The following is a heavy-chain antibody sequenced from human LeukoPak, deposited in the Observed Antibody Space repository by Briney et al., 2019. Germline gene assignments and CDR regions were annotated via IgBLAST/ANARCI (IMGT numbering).Heavy chain of an antibody. D-gene: IGHD3-10*01. CDR1: GFTFSNYA. V-gene: IGHV3-23*01. J-gene: IGHJ4*02. CDR2: ISGSSGLT. CDR3: ATPGGSGDYPYPTYFNY. Sequence: GGSLRLSCAASGFTFSNYAMSWVRQAPGRGLEWVSAISGSSGLTYYADSVKGRFTISRDNSKNTLFLQMISLRAEDTAVYYCATPGGSGDYPYPTYFNYWGQGTLITVSS.